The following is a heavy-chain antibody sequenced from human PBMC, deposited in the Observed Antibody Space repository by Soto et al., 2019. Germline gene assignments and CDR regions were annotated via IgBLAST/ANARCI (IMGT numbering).Heavy chain of an antibody. V-gene: IGHV3-21*01. CDR2: ISSSSSYI. CDR3: ARDMGLYYDILTGYRPVYFDY. D-gene: IGHD3-9*01. J-gene: IGHJ4*02. CDR1: GFTFSSYS. Sequence: GGSLRLSCAASGFTFSSYSMNWVRQAPGKGLEWVSSISSSSSYIYYADSVKGRFTISRDNAKNSLYLQMSSLRAEDTAVYYCARDMGLYYDILTGYRPVYFDYWGQGTLVTVSS.